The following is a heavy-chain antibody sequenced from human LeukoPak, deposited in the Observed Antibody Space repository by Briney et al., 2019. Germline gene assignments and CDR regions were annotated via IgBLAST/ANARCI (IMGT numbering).Heavy chain of an antibody. CDR2: ISGSGGST. Sequence: GGSLRLSCAASGFTFSNYAMSWVRQAPGKGLEWVSAISGSGGSTYYADSVKGRFTISRDNSKNTLYLQMNSLRAEDTAVYYCAKDGSIVVVPAAIFYYYYMDVWGKGTTVTVSS. V-gene: IGHV3-23*01. D-gene: IGHD2-2*01. CDR3: AKDGSIVVVPAAIFYYYYMDV. J-gene: IGHJ6*03. CDR1: GFTFSNYA.